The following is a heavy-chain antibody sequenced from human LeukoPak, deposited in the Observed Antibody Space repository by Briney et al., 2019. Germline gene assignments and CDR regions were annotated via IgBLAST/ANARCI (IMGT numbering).Heavy chain of an antibody. J-gene: IGHJ6*02. CDR1: GFTFSSYG. V-gene: IGHV3-30*18. CDR2: ISYDGSNK. CDR3: AKDSDDFWSGYYNYYYYGMDV. D-gene: IGHD3-3*01. Sequence: GGSLRLSCAASGFTFSSYGMHWVRQAPGKGLEWVAVISYDGSNKYYADSVKGRFTISRDNSKNTLYLQMNSLRAEDTAVYYCAKDSDDFWSGYYNYYYYGMDVWGQGTTVTVSS.